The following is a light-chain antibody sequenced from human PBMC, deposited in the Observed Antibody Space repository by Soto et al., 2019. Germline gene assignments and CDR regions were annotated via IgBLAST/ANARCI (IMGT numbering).Light chain of an antibody. J-gene: IGKJ4*01. CDR3: QQYSVWPLN. CDR1: QSVSNN. Sequence: EIVLTQSPATLSVSPGERAALSCRASQSVSNNLAWYQQKPGQPPRLLIFGASTRATGIPARFSGSGSEAEFALTISTXQSEDFAVYYCQQYSVWPLNFGGGTKVDIK. V-gene: IGKV3D-15*01. CDR2: GAS.